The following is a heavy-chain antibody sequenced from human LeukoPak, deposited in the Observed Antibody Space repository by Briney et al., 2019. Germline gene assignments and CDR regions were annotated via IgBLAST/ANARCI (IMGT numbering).Heavy chain of an antibody. V-gene: IGHV4-34*01. Sequence: KTSETLSLTCALSGGSFNGYHWTWIRQSPDKGLEWIGEINYMGGTTYNPSFKSRVTISGDASKKEFSLEMTSATAADTAVYYCARDGVTIFRGEPYWGQGTAVTVSS. CDR2: INYMGGT. D-gene: IGHD3-16*01. J-gene: IGHJ4*02. CDR1: GGSFNGYH. CDR3: ARDGVTIFRGEPY.